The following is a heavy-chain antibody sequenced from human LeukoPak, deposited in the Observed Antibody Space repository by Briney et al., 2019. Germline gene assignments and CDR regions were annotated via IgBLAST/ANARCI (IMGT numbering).Heavy chain of an antibody. Sequence: SVKVSCKASGGTFSSYTISWVRQAPGQGLEWMGGIIPIFGAANYAQKFQGRVTMTTDTSTSTAYMELRSLRSDDTAVYYCARGLLWFGDLKTFDYWGQGTLVTVSS. J-gene: IGHJ4*02. D-gene: IGHD3-10*01. V-gene: IGHV1-69*05. CDR1: GGTFSSYT. CDR2: IIPIFGAA. CDR3: ARGLLWFGDLKTFDY.